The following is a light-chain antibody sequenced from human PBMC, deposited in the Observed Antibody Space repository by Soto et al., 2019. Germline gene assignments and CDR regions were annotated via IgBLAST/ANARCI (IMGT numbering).Light chain of an antibody. V-gene: IGKV3-11*01. CDR2: DAS. Sequence: EIVLTQSPATLSLSPGERATLSCRASQSVSSYLAWYQQKPGQAPRLLIYDASNSAPGIPARFSGSGSGTDFTLTISCLEPEDFAVYYCQQRSNCPPLYTFGQGTKLEIK. CDR1: QSVSSY. CDR3: QQRSNCPPLYT. J-gene: IGKJ2*01.